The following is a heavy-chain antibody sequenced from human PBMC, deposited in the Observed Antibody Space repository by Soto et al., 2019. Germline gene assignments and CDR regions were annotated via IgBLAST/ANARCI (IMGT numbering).Heavy chain of an antibody. J-gene: IGHJ4*02. V-gene: IGHV3-64*01. CDR3: ARGTAPYYYDSSGYYLFDY. D-gene: IGHD3-22*01. CDR1: GFTFSSYA. CDR2: ISSNGGST. Sequence: GSLRLSCAASGFTFSSYAMHWVRQAPGKGLEYVSAISSNGGSTYYANSVKGRFTISRDNSKNTLYLQMGSLRAEDMAVYYCARGTAPYYYDSSGYYLFDYWGQGTLVTVSS.